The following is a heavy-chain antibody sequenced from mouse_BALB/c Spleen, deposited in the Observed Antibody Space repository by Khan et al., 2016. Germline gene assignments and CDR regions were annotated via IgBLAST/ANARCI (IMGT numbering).Heavy chain of an antibody. CDR2: INSNGGST. Sequence: EVELVESGGGLVQPGGSLKLSCAASGFTFSTYGMSWVRQTPDKRLELIATINSNGGSTYYPHSLKGRFTMSRDNATNTLYLHISSLKSEDTAMYYCARENYSYYFDYWGQGTTLTVSS. V-gene: IGHV5-6-3*01. J-gene: IGHJ2*01. CDR3: ARENYSYYFDY. CDR1: GFTFSTYG. D-gene: IGHD2-12*01.